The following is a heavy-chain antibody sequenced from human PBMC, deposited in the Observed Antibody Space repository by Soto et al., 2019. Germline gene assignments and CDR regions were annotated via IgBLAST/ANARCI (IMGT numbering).Heavy chain of an antibody. CDR1: GGSISSGDYY. V-gene: IGHV4-30-4*01. D-gene: IGHD4-17*01. J-gene: IGHJ4*02. CDR2: IYFNGNT. CDR3: ARSTTVTTESDF. Sequence: QVQLQESGPGLVKPSQTVSLTCTVSGGSISSGDYYWSWIRQPPGKGLEWIGFIYFNGNTYYNPSLQRRVGISVDTSKNQFSLKLSSVTAADTAVYYCARSTTVTTESDFWGQGTLVTVSS.